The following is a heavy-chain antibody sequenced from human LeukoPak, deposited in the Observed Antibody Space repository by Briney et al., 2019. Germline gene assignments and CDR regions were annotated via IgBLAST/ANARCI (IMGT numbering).Heavy chain of an antibody. CDR2: IIPIFGTA. Sequence: SVKVSCKASRGTFSSYAISWVRQAPGQGLEWMGSIIPIFGTANYAQKFQSRVTITADESTSTAYMELSSLRSEDTAVYYCARGRDGYNLSYWGQGTLVTVSS. CDR1: RGTFSSYA. J-gene: IGHJ4*02. V-gene: IGHV1-69*13. D-gene: IGHD5-24*01. CDR3: ARGRDGYNLSY.